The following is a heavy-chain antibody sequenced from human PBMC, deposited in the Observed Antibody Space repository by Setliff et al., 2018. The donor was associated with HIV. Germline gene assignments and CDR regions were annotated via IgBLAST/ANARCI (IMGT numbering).Heavy chain of an antibody. D-gene: IGHD5-18*01. V-gene: IGHV4-39*01. Sequence: SETLSLTCTVSGGSISNSSYYWGWIRQPPGKGLEWIGSIYYSGSTYYNPSLKSRVTISVDTSKNQFSLKLSSVTAADTAVYYCARRDTAMVGFDYWGQGTLVTVSS. CDR2: IYYSGST. CDR3: ARRDTAMVGFDY. CDR1: GGSISNSSYY. J-gene: IGHJ4*02.